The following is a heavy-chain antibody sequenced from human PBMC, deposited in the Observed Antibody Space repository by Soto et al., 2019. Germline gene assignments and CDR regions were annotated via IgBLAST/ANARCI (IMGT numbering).Heavy chain of an antibody. J-gene: IGHJ4*02. CDR3: ATVRAGTTRDFDN. Sequence: GGSLRLSCAASGFTFSSYGMHWVRQAPGKGLEWVAVISYDGSNKYYADSVKGRFTISRDNSKNTLYLQMNSLRDEDTAMYYCATVRAGTTRDFDNWGLGTLVTVSS. V-gene: IGHV3-30*03. D-gene: IGHD1-7*01. CDR1: GFTFSSYG. CDR2: ISYDGSNK.